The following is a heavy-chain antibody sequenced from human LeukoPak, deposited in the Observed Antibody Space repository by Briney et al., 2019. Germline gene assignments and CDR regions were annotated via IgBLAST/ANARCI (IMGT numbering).Heavy chain of an antibody. Sequence: ETLSLTCTVSGGSIRSSSYYWGWIRQPPGKGLEWIGSIYYSGSTYYNASLKSRGTISVDTSKNQFSLKLNSVTAADTAVYFCARQVVAVADTGYFDYWGQGTLVTVSS. CDR3: ARQVVAVADTGYFDY. J-gene: IGHJ4*02. V-gene: IGHV4-39*01. D-gene: IGHD6-19*01. CDR1: GGSIRSSSYY. CDR2: IYYSGST.